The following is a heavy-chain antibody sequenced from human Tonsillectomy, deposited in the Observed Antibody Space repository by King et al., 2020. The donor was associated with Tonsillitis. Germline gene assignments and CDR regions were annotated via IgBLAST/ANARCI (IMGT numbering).Heavy chain of an antibody. V-gene: IGHV3-48*01. D-gene: IGHD2-15*01. CDR2: ISSSSITK. Sequence: VQLVESGGGLVQPGGSLRLSCAASGFTFSSYSMNWVRQAPGKGLEWVSYISSSSITKHYADSVKGRFTISRDNAKNSLYLQMNSLRAEDTAVYYCAREGRSRIPGGFDIWGQGTMGTVSS. CDR1: GFTFSSYS. CDR3: AREGRSRIPGGFDI. J-gene: IGHJ3*02.